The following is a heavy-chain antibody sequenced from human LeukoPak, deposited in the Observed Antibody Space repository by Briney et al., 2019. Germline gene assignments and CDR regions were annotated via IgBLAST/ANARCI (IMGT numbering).Heavy chain of an antibody. CDR2: IKTDGSDT. CDR3: ARGSLSSNDY. CDR1: GFTFSSYW. V-gene: IGHV3-74*01. D-gene: IGHD3-10*01. J-gene: IGHJ4*02. Sequence: GGSLRLSCAASGFTFSSYWMHWVRQAPGKWLVWVSRIKTDGSDTYHADSVKGRFTISRDNAKNTLYLQMHSLRAEDTAVYYCARGSLSSNDYWGQGALVTVSS.